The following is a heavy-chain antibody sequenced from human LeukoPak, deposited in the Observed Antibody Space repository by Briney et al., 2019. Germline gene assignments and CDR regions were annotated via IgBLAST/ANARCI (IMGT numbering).Heavy chain of an antibody. V-gene: IGHV4-61*05. D-gene: IGHD3-22*01. CDR3: ATAINYYDSSGHYYNWFDP. J-gene: IGHJ5*02. Sequence: SETLSLTCTVSGGSISSSSYYWGWIRQPPGKGLEWIGYIHYSGSTNYNPSLKSRVTISVDTSKNQFSLRLSSVTAADTAVYYCATAINYYDSSGHYYNWFDPWGQGTLVTVSS. CDR2: IHYSGST. CDR1: GGSISSSSYY.